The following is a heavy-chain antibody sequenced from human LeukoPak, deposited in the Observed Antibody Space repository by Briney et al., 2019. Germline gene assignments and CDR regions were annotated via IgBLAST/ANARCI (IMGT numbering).Heavy chain of an antibody. V-gene: IGHV3-30*18. J-gene: IGHJ4*02. Sequence: GGSLRLSCAASGFTFSSYGMHWVRQAPGKGLEWVAVISYDGSNKYYADSVKGRFTISRDSSKNTLYLQMNSLRAEDTAVYYCAKVLNPAGQGYCSGGSCYPPDYWGQGTLVTVSS. CDR2: ISYDGSNK. CDR1: GFTFSSYG. D-gene: IGHD2-15*01. CDR3: AKVLNPAGQGYCSGGSCYPPDY.